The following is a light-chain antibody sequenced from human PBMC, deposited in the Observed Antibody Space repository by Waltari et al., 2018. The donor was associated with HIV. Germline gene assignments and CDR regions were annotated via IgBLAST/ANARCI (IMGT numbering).Light chain of an antibody. V-gene: IGLV1-40*01. CDR1: SSNIGAGYD. J-gene: IGLJ1*01. CDR2: GNT. Sequence: QSVLTQPPSVSGAPGQRVTISCTGSSSNIGAGYDVHGFQQLPGTAPKLLIYGNTNRPSGVPDRFSGSKSGTSASLAITGLHAEDEADYYCQSYDSGLTAYVFGTGTKVTVL. CDR3: QSYDSGLTAYV.